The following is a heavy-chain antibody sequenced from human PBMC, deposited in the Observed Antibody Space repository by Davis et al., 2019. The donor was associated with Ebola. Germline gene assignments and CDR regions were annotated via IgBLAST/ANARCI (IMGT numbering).Heavy chain of an antibody. V-gene: IGHV5-51*01. D-gene: IGHD3-22*01. Sequence: GESLKISCKGSGYGFADYWIAWVRQTPGKGLEWVGVMYAGDSDTRYSPSFEGQVTISIDRSITTAYLQWSSLKASDTAIYYCARQESLYGSSDYWGQGTLVTVSS. CDR3: ARQESLYGSSDY. CDR2: MYAGDSDT. CDR1: GYGFADYW. J-gene: IGHJ4*02.